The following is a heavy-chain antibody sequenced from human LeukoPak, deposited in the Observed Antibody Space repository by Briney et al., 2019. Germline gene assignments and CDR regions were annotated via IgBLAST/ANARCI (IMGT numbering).Heavy chain of an antibody. D-gene: IGHD2-2*01. CDR2: ISSSSSYI. CDR3: AREGPDIVVVPAASLD. V-gene: IGHV3-21*01. CDR1: GFTFSSYN. Sequence: GGSLRLSCAASGFTFSSYNMNWVRQAPGKGLEWVSSISSSSSYIYYADSVKGRFTISRDNAKNSLYLQMNSLRAEDTAVYYCAREGPDIVVVPAASLDWGQGTLVTVSS. J-gene: IGHJ4*02.